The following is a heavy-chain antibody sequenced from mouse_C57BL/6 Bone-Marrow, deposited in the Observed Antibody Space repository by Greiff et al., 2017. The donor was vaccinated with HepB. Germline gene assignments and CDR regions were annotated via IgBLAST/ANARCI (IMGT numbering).Heavy chain of an antibody. CDR2: ISYSGST. CDR3: ARWITTVVATRYFDV. V-gene: IGHV3-8*01. CDR1: GYSITSDY. Sequence: EVHLVESGPGLAKPSQTLSLTCSVTGYSITSDYWNWIRKFPGNKLEYMGYISYSGSTYYNPSLKSRISITRDTSKNQYYLQLNSVTTEDTATYYCARWITTVVATRYFDVWGTGTTVTVSS. D-gene: IGHD1-1*01. J-gene: IGHJ1*03.